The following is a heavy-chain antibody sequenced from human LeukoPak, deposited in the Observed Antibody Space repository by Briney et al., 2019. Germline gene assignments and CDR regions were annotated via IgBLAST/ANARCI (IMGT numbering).Heavy chain of an antibody. CDR2: ISAYNGNT. J-gene: IGHJ4*02. CDR3: ARVPNYYDSSGYYLPGDY. D-gene: IGHD3-22*01. Sequence: AASVRVSCKASGYTFTSYGISWVRQAPGQGLEWMGWISAYNGNTNYAQKLEGRVTMTTDTSTSTAYMELGSLRCDDTAVYYCARVPNYYDSSGYYLPGDYWGQATLVTVSS. V-gene: IGHV1-18*01. CDR1: GYTFTSYG.